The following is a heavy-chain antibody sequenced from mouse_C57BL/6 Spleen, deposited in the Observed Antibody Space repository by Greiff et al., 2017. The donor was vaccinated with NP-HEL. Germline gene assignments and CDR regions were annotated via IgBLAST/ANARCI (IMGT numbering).Heavy chain of an antibody. CDR1: GYTFTSYW. CDR2: IHPNSGST. D-gene: IGHD4-1*01. J-gene: IGHJ4*01. CDR3: AREGTGGDAMDY. V-gene: IGHV1-64*01. Sequence: VQLQQPGAELVKPGASVKLSCKASGYTFTSYWMHWVKQRPGQGLEWIGMIHPNSGSTNYNEKFKSKATLTVDKSSSTAYMQRSSLTSEDSAVYYCAREGTGGDAMDYWGQGTSVTVSS.